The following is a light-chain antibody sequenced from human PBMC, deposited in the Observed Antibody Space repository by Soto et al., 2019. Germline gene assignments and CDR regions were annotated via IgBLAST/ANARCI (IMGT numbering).Light chain of an antibody. CDR3: SSYAGSNNLV. V-gene: IGLV2-8*01. CDR2: EVS. CDR1: SSDVGGYNY. J-gene: IGLJ2*01. Sequence: QSALTQPPSASGSPGQSVTISCTGTSSDVGGYNYVSWYQQHPGKAPKLLIYEVSKRPSGVPDRFSGSKSGNTASLTVSGLQAEEEADYHFSSYAGSNNLVFGGETNLRVL.